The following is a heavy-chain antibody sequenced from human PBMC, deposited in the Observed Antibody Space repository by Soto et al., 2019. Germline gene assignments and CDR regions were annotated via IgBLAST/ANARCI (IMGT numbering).Heavy chain of an antibody. CDR3: ARGLLFWSGYYIGSDLYYFDF. CDR2: VYYTGNT. D-gene: IGHD3-3*01. J-gene: IGHJ4*02. CDR1: GDSVSNGGYY. V-gene: IGHV4-61*08. Sequence: QVQLQESGPGLVKPSETLSLICTVSGDSVSNGGYYWSWIRQPPGKGLEWIGYVYYTGNTNYNPSLKSRVTMSVDTSNNQFSLRLHSVTAADTAIYYCARGLLFWSGYYIGSDLYYFDFWGRGTLVTVSS.